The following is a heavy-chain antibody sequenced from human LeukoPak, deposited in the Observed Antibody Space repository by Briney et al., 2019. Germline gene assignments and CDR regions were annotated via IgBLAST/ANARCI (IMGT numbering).Heavy chain of an antibody. CDR3: ARDVGITVADSFDP. Sequence: ASVKVSCKASGYTFTSYDINWVRQATGQGLEWMGWMNPNSGNTGYAQKFQGRVTMTRNTSISTAYTELSSLRSEDTAVYYCARDVGITVADSFDPWGQGTLVTVSS. J-gene: IGHJ5*02. D-gene: IGHD6-13*01. V-gene: IGHV1-8*01. CDR1: GYTFTSYD. CDR2: MNPNSGNT.